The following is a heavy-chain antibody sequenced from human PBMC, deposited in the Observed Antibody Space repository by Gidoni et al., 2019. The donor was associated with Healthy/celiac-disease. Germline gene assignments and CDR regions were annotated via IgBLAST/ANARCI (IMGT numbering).Heavy chain of an antibody. V-gene: IGHV2-26*01. CDR3: ARVNYYDSSGYPSYFDY. CDR1: GFSLSNARMG. CDR2: IFSNDEK. D-gene: IGHD3-22*01. Sequence: QVTLKESGPVLVKPTETLTLTCTVSGFSLSNARMGVSWIRQPPGKALEWLANIFSNDEKSYSTSLKSRLTISKDTSKSQVVLTMTNMDPVDTATYYCARVNYYDSSGYPSYFDYWGQGTLVTVSS. J-gene: IGHJ4*02.